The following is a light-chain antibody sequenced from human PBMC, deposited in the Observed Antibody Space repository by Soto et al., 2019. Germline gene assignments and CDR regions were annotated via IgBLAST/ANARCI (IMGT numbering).Light chain of an antibody. CDR1: QYISNY. CDR2: SAS. Sequence: DIQVTQSPPSLSASVGDRVTITCRTSQYISNYLNWYQHKAGKAPQLLIYSASTWQIGVPSRFSGSGSGTEFTLTISTLQHDDYASYYCQSNYILPWTFGQGTKVETK. CDR3: QSNYILPWT. V-gene: IGKV1-39*01. J-gene: IGKJ1*01.